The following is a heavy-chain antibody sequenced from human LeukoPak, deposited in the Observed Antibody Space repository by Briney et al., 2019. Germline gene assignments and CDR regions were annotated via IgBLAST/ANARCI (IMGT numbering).Heavy chain of an antibody. Sequence: GASVKVSCKASGYTFTSYYMHWVRQAPGQGLEWMGIINPSGGSTSYAQKFQGRVTMTRDTSMSTVYMELSSLRSEDTAVYYCARGDYGDTRRYYYYMDVWGKGTTVTVSS. CDR2: INPSGGST. CDR3: ARGDYGDTRRYYYYMDV. D-gene: IGHD4-17*01. CDR1: GYTFTSYY. V-gene: IGHV1-46*01. J-gene: IGHJ6*03.